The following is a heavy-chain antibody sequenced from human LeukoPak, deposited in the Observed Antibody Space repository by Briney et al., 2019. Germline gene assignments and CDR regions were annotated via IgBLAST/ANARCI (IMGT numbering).Heavy chain of an antibody. J-gene: IGHJ4*02. D-gene: IGHD3-9*01. Sequence: SQTLSLTCTVSGGSISSGGYYWSWLRQPPGKGLEWIGYIYHSGSTYYNPSLKSRVTISVDTSKNQFSLKLSSVTAADTAVYYCARRRPYLRYFDYWGQGTLVTVSS. CDR3: ARRRPYLRYFDY. V-gene: IGHV4-30-2*01. CDR1: GGSISSGGYY. CDR2: IYHSGST.